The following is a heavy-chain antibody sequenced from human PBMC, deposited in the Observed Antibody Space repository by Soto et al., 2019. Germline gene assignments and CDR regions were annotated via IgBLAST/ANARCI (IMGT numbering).Heavy chain of an antibody. J-gene: IGHJ4*02. CDR2: INAGNGNT. D-gene: IGHD6-13*01. Sequence: QVQLVQSGAEVKKPGASVKVSCKASGYTFTSYAMHWVRQAPGQRLEWMGWINAGNGNTKYSQKFQGRVTITRDTSASTDYMELSSLRAEDTAVYYCARDWAGGAAAGIIPLGYWGQGTLVTVSS. CDR3: ARDWAGGAAAGIIPLGY. V-gene: IGHV1-3*01. CDR1: GYTFTSYA.